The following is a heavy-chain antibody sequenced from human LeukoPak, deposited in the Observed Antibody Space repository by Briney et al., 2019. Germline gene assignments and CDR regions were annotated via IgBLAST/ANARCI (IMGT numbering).Heavy chain of an antibody. CDR1: GGSFSGYY. CDR3: ARGPNWFDP. Sequence: PSETLSLTCAVYGGSFSGYYWSWIRQPPGKGLEWIGEINHSGSTNYNPSLKSRVTISVDTSKNQSSLKLSSVTAADTAVYYCARGPNWFDPWGQGTLVTVSS. J-gene: IGHJ5*02. V-gene: IGHV4-34*01. CDR2: INHSGST.